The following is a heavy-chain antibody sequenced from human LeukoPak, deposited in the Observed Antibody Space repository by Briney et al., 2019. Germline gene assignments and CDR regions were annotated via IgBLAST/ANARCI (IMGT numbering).Heavy chain of an antibody. Sequence: ASVKVSCKASGYTFTGYYIHWVRQAPGQGLEWMGWINPNSGDTNYAQKFQGRVTMTRDTSISTAYMELSRLRSDDTALCYCARDAVAVGVRGSWFDPWGQGTLVTVSS. J-gene: IGHJ5*02. D-gene: IGHD6-19*01. V-gene: IGHV1-2*02. CDR3: ARDAVAVGVRGSWFDP. CDR2: INPNSGDT. CDR1: GYTFTGYY.